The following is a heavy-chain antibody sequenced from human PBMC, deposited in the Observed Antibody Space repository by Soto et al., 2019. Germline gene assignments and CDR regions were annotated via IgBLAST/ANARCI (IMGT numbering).Heavy chain of an antibody. CDR3: ARAWARSGWFHYYYGMDV. V-gene: IGHV3-21*01. J-gene: IGHJ6*02. CDR2: ISSSSSYI. D-gene: IGHD6-19*01. Sequence: PGGSLRLSFAASGFTFSSYSINWVRQAPGKGLERVSSISSSSSYIYYADSVKGRFTISRDNAKNSLYLQMNSLRAEDTAVYYCARAWARSGWFHYYYGMDVWGQGTTVTVSS. CDR1: GFTFSSYS.